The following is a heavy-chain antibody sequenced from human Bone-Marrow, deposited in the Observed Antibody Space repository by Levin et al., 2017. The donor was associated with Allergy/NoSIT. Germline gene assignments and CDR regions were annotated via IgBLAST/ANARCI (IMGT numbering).Heavy chain of an antibody. CDR2: IDPAGGDK. V-gene: IGHV1-46*01. J-gene: IGHJ6*02. CDR3: GRSTSALRMVNRGVSSYGMDV. Sequence: GESLKISCKSSGYKFSNYYIQWVRQAPGQGLEWMGIIDPAGGDKAYAQRFQGRVTMTTDTSATTVYMEVSSLTSEDTAVYYCGRSTSALRMVNRGVSSYGMDVWGRGTTVTVS. D-gene: IGHD3-10*01. CDR1: GYKFSNYY.